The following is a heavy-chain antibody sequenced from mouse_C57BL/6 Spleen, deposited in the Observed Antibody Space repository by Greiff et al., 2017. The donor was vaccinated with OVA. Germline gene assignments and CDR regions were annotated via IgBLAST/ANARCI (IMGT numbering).Heavy chain of an antibody. CDR3: ARGTVVAPGWYFDV. D-gene: IGHD1-1*01. J-gene: IGHJ1*03. CDR1: GYTFTSYW. Sequence: QVQLQQSGAELVRPGSSVKLSCKASGYTFTSYWMDWVKQRPGQGLEWIGNIYPSDSETHYNQKFKDKATLTVDKSSSTAYMQLSSLTSEDSAVYYCARGTVVAPGWYFDVWGTGTTVTVSS. V-gene: IGHV1-61*01. CDR2: IYPSDSET.